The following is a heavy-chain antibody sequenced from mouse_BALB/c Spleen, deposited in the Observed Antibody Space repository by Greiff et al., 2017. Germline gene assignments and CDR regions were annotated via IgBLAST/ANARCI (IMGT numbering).Heavy chain of an antibody. V-gene: IGHV5-6-5*01. CDR1: GFTFSSYA. Sequence: DVMLVESGGGLVKPGGSLKLSCAASGFTFSSYAMSWVRQTPEKRLEWVASISSGGSTYYPDSVKGRFTISSDKARNIRYLQMSSLRSEDTAMYYWARGDYDCDSGAWFAYWGQGTLVTVSA. D-gene: IGHD2-4*01. J-gene: IGHJ3*01. CDR3: ARGDYDCDSGAWFAY. CDR2: ISSGGST.